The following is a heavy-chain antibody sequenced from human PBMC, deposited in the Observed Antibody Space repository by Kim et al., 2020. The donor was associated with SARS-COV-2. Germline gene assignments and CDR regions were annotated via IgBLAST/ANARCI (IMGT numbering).Heavy chain of an antibody. CDR1: GFTFSNYW. CDR3: AKDLGYDTFDY. D-gene: IGHD5-12*01. Sequence: GGSLRLSCAASGFTFSNYWMTWVRRAPGKGLEFVANIKPDGTERYYSDSVRGRFTISRDNAKNSLYLQMISLTVEDTAVYYCAKDLGYDTFDYWGQGTLVTVSP. J-gene: IGHJ4*02. V-gene: IGHV3-7*03. CDR2: IKPDGTER.